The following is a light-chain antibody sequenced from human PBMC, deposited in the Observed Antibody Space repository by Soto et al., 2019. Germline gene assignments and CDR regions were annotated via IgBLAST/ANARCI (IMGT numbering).Light chain of an antibody. Sequence: SALTQPRSVSGSPGQSVTISCTGTSSDVGGYNYVSWYQQHPGKAPKLMIYDVTKRPSGVPDRFSGSKSGSTASLTISALQSEDEADYYCCSYTGSYTLKVFGGGTKLTVL. V-gene: IGLV2-11*01. CDR2: DVT. CDR1: SSDVGGYNY. CDR3: CSYTGSYTLKV. J-gene: IGLJ3*02.